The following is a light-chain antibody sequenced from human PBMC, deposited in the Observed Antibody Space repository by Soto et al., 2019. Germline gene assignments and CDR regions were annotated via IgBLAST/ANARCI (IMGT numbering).Light chain of an antibody. J-gene: IGKJ1*01. V-gene: IGKV3-15*01. CDR1: QSVSGSY. CDR2: GAS. CDR3: QQYKNWWT. Sequence: IVLTQSPGTLSLSPGERATLSCRASQSVSGSYLAWYQQKPGQAPRLLIHGASNRATGIPARFSGSGSRTKFTLTISSLQSEDFAVYYCQQYKNWWTFGQGTKV.